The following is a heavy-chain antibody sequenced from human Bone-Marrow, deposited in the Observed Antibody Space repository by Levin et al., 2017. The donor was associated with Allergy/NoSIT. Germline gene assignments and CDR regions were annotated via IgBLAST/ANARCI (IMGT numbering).Heavy chain of an antibody. CDR1: GASFSGYY. D-gene: IGHD2-15*01. J-gene: IGHJ4*02. CDR2: VSHSDNT. V-gene: IGHV4-34*01. Sequence: PSETLSLTCSVSGASFSGYYWSWIRQPPGKGLEWIGEVSHSDNTNYNPSLKSRVTISVDTSKKKFSLKLTSVTAADTAVYYCARLIGGSGYFDSWGQGTLVTVSS. CDR3: ARLIGGSGYFDS.